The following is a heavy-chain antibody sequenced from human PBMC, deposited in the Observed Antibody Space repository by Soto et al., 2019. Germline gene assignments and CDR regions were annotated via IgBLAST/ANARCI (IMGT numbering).Heavy chain of an antibody. Sequence: GGSLRLSCAASGFTFSSDAMSWVRQAPGKGLEWVSAISGSGGSTYYADSVKGRFTISRDNSKNTLYLQMNSLRAEDTAVYYCAKAARGSHTGYYFDYWGQGTLVTVSS. D-gene: IGHD2-15*01. CDR1: GFTFSSDA. CDR3: AKAARGSHTGYYFDY. CDR2: ISGSGGST. J-gene: IGHJ4*02. V-gene: IGHV3-23*01.